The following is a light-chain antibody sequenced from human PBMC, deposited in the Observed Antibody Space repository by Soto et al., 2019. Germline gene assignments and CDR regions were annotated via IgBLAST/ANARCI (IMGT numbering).Light chain of an antibody. CDR1: QSGSTS. CDR3: QQRKNWPPVYT. CDR2: ETS. Sequence: EFVLTQSPATLSLSPGERATLSCRANQSGSTSLAWYQQRPGQAPRLLIYETSNRATAIPVRFSGSGSGTDFTLTISSLEPEDFAVYYCQQRKNWPPVYTFGQGTKVEVK. V-gene: IGKV3-11*01. J-gene: IGKJ2*01.